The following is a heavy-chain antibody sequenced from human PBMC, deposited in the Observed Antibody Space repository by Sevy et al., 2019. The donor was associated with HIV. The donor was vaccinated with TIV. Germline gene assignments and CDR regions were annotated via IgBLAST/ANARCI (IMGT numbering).Heavy chain of an antibody. J-gene: IGHJ4*02. Sequence: SETLSLTCTVSGGSITSLYWNWIRQPPGKGLEWIANIYYNGHINYNPSLKSRVTLSLGTSKNQFSLRLSSVTAAETAMYYCAGGNAWGRGYSWGQGTLVTVSS. CDR2: IYYNGHI. D-gene: IGHD1-26*01. CDR1: GGSITSLY. V-gene: IGHV4-59*11. CDR3: AGGNAWGRGYS.